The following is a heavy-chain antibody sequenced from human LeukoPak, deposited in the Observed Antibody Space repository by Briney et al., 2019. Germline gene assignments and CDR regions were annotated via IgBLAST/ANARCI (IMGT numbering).Heavy chain of an antibody. CDR2: IKDDASIR. D-gene: IGHD2-21*02. V-gene: IGHV3-74*01. J-gene: IGHJ4*02. Sequence: GGSLRLPCTASGFTISGFWMHWVRQAPGNRLVWVSRIKDDASIRDYAESVKGRFTISRDNAKNTLYLQIDSLRADDTAVYYCVRGDFTLDYWGQGTLVTVSS. CDR3: VRGDFTLDY. CDR1: GFTISGFW.